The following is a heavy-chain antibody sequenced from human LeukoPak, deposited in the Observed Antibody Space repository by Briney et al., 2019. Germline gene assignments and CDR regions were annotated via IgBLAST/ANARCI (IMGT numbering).Heavy chain of an antibody. D-gene: IGHD5-24*01. V-gene: IGHV3-13*01. J-gene: IGHJ3*02. CDR3: AKEWLSGNKPDGYDI. CDR2: IGADGKT. CDR1: GFTFSDFD. Sequence: GGSLRLSCAASGFTFSDFDMHWVRQTIGEGLQWVSSIGADGKTYYPDSVKGRFTISRENAKNSFYLQMNSLRAEDTAVYYCAKEWLSGNKPDGYDIWGQGTVVTVSS.